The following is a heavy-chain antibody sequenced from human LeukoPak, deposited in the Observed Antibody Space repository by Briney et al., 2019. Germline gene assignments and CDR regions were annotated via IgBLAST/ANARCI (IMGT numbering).Heavy chain of an antibody. CDR1: GNTLTELS. CDR3: TTGRRYQLYDY. CDR2: FAPEDGEA. D-gene: IGHD1-1*01. V-gene: IGHV1-24*01. J-gene: IGHJ4*02. Sequence: ASVKVSCKVFGNTLTELSMHWVRQAPGKGLESMGGFAPEDGEAIYAQQFQGRLTMTEDTSTDTAYMELSSLTSEDTAVYYCTTGRRYQLYDYWGQGTLVTVPS.